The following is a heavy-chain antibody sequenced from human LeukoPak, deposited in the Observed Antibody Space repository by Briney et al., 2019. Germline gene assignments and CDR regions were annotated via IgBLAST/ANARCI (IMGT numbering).Heavy chain of an antibody. J-gene: IGHJ3*02. CDR1: GGSISSYY. CDR2: IYYSGST. Sequence: SETLSPTCAASGGSISSYYWSWIRQPPGKGLEWIGHIYYSGSTNYNPSPKSRVTISVDTSKKQISLKLSSVTAADTAVYYCATSFYYGSGRSDAFDIWGRGTMVTVSS. V-gene: IGHV4-59*01. CDR3: ATSFYYGSGRSDAFDI. D-gene: IGHD3-10*01.